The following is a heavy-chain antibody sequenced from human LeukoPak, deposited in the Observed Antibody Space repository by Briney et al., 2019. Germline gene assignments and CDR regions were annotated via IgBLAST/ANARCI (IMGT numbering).Heavy chain of an antibody. Sequence: GASVKVSCKASGYTFSSYGISWVRQAPGQGLEWMGWISAYNGNINYIQKFQGRVTMTTDTSTSTAYMELRSLRSDDTAVYYCAREHGSGSYYNPVGFDYWGQGTLVTVS. CDR3: AREHGSGSYYNPVGFDY. CDR2: ISAYNGNI. D-gene: IGHD3-10*01. CDR1: GYTFSSYG. V-gene: IGHV1-18*04. J-gene: IGHJ4*02.